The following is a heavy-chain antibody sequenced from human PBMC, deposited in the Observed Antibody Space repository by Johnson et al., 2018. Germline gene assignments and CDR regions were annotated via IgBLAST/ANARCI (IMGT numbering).Heavy chain of an antibody. CDR2: ISYDGNNK. CDR3: AKDFVAGLDYFYYGMDV. Sequence: QVQLQESGGGVVQPGRSLRLSCAASGFIFSSYGMHWVRQAPGKGLEWVAVISYDGNNKYYADSLKGRFTISRDNSKNTLFLQMNSLTPEDTAVYYCAKDFVAGLDYFYYGMDVWGQGTTVTVSS. J-gene: IGHJ6*02. CDR1: GFIFSSYG. D-gene: IGHD6-19*01. V-gene: IGHV3-30*18.